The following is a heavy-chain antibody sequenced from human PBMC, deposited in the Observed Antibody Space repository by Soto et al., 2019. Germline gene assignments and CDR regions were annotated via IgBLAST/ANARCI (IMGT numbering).Heavy chain of an antibody. CDR1: GFTFTRYS. Sequence: GGSLRLSCAASGFTFTRYSMNWVRQAPGKELEWVSSISSTTNYIYYADSMKGRFTVSRDNAKNSVYLEMNSLSAEDTAVYYCARESEDLTSNFDYWGQGTLVTVSS. J-gene: IGHJ4*02. CDR2: ISSTTNYI. CDR3: ARESEDLTSNFDY. V-gene: IGHV3-21*01.